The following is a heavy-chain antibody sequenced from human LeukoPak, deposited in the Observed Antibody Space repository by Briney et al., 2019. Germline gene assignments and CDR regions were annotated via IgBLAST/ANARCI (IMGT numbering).Heavy chain of an antibody. D-gene: IGHD1-26*01. J-gene: IGHJ4*02. V-gene: IGHV3-11*04. CDR2: ISSSGSTI. CDR3: ARVVGVGATTYHFDY. CDR1: GFTFSDYY. Sequence: PGGSLRLSCAASGFTFSDYYMSWIRQAPGKGLEWVSYISSSGSTIYYADSVKGRFTISMDNAKNSLYLQMNSLRAEDTAVYYCARVVGVGATTYHFDYWGQGTLVTVSS.